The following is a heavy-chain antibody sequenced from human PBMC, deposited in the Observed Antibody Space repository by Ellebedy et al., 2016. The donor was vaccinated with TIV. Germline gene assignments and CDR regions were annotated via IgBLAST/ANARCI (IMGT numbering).Heavy chain of an antibody. CDR3: ARGIRMPSDY. J-gene: IGHJ4*02. D-gene: IGHD2-15*01. CDR1: GYTFTSYD. V-gene: IGHV1-8*01. Sequence: AASVKVSCKASGYTFTSYDINWVRQATGQGLEWMGLMNTDSGNTAYAQKFQGRVSMTRNTSISTAYLELSNLRSDDTAVYYCARGIRMPSDYWGQGTLVTVSS. CDR2: MNTDSGNT.